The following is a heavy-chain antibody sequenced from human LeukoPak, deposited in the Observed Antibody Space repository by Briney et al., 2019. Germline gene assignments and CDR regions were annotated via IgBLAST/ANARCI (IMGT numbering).Heavy chain of an antibody. Sequence: SETLSLTCTVSGGSISSGIYYWSWIRQPAGKGLEWIGRIYTSGSTNYNPSLKSRVTISVDTSKNQFSLKLSSVTAADTAVYYCARETIAVAGTGGLDYWGQGTLVTVSS. D-gene: IGHD6-19*01. CDR1: GGSISSGIYY. V-gene: IGHV4-61*02. CDR3: ARETIAVAGTGGLDY. J-gene: IGHJ4*02. CDR2: IYTSGST.